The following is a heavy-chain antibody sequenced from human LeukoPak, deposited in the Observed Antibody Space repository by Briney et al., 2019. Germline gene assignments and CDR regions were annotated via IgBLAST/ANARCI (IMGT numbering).Heavy chain of an antibody. V-gene: IGHV5-51*04. J-gene: IGHJ4*02. CDR1: GYRFTSYW. CDR2: IFAGASDV. D-gene: IGHD5-18*01. CDR3: ARNKKAETAMVRFDY. Sequence: GESLKIPGKASGYRFTSYWIGGVRRIPGKGLEWMGIIFAGASDVKYSPSFQGQVTISADKPLSTAYLQWSSAKASDSAMYYCARNKKAETAMVRFDYWGQGTLVPVSS.